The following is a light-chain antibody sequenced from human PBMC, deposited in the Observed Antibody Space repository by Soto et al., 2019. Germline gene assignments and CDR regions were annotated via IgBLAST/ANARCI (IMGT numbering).Light chain of an antibody. J-gene: IGKJ5*01. CDR3: QQYNNWPIT. Sequence: EIVLTQSPVTLSLPPGERATLSCRASQTVLTNLAWYQQKPGQAPRLLIYGASTRATGIPARFSGSGSGTEFTLTIGSLQSGDFAVYYCQQYNNWPITFGQGTRLEIK. V-gene: IGKV3-15*01. CDR1: QTVLTN. CDR2: GAS.